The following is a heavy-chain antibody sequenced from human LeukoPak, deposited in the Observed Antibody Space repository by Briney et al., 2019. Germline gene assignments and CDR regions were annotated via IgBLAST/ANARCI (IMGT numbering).Heavy chain of an antibody. Sequence: PSETLSLTCTVSGGTISSYYWNWIRQPPGKGLEWIGYIYFSGSTNYNPSLKSRVTISVDTSKNQFSLKLSSVTAADTAVYYCARHDKDVVATYFDYWGQGTLATVSS. CDR1: GGTISSYY. D-gene: IGHD5-12*01. CDR3: ARHDKDVVATYFDY. V-gene: IGHV4-59*01. CDR2: IYFSGST. J-gene: IGHJ4*02.